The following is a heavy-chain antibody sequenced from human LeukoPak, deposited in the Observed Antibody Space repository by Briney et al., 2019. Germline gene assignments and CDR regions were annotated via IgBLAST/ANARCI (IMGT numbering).Heavy chain of an antibody. V-gene: IGHV3-11*04. J-gene: IGHJ4*02. CDR2: ISGTSSTI. CDR3: ARDQNRQGIDF. CDR1: GFTFSDHY. Sequence: GGSLRLSCAASGFTFSDHYMTWIRQAPGKGLEWVSYISGTSSTIYYADSVKGRFTISRDNTKKSLYLQMNSLRAEDTAVYYCARDQNRQGIDFWGQGTLVTVSS. D-gene: IGHD1/OR15-1a*01.